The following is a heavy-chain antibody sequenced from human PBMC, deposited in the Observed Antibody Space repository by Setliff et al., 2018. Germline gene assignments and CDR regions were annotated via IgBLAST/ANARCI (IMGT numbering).Heavy chain of an antibody. CDR1: SYTFLSYG. Sequence: ASVKVSCKAVSYTFLSYGLGWVRQAPGQGLEWMGWISAYTGKTDYAQNFQGRVTMTTDTSTSTAYMELRSLRYDDTAVYFCARAPRLEWILPTFDYWGQGTPVTV. D-gene: IGHD3-3*01. CDR2: ISAYTGKT. J-gene: IGHJ4*02. CDR3: ARAPRLEWILPTFDY. V-gene: IGHV1-18*01.